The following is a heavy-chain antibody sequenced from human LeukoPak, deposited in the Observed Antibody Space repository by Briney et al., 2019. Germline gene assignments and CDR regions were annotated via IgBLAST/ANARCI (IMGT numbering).Heavy chain of an antibody. CDR3: ARVGGPTRRAFDI. CDR1: GYSFTSYY. CDR2: INPSGGST. J-gene: IGHJ3*02. Sequence: ASVKVSCKASGYSFTSYYMHWVRQAPGQGLEWMGIINPSGGSTSYAQNFQGRVTMTRDTSTSTVSMELSSLRSAATAVYYCARVGGPTRRAFDIWGQGTMVTVSS. V-gene: IGHV1-46*01. D-gene: IGHD3-16*01.